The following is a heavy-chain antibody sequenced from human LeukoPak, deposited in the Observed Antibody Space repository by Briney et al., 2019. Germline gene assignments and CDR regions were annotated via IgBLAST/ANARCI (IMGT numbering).Heavy chain of an antibody. CDR2: ISAYNGNT. CDR3: ARGVTAAGTNYMDV. Sequence: GASVKVSCKASGYTFTSYHMHWVRQAPGQGLEWMGWISAYNGNTNYAQKLQGRVTMTTDTSTSTAYMELRSLRSDDTAVYYCARGVTAAGTNYMDVWGKGTTVTASS. J-gene: IGHJ6*03. D-gene: IGHD6-13*01. CDR1: GYTFTSYH. V-gene: IGHV1-18*04.